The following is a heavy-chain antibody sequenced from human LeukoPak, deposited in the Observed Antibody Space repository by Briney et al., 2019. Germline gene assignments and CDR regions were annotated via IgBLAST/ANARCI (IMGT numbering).Heavy chain of an antibody. Sequence: SETLSLTCTVSGGSLGSYYWSWIRQPPGKGLEWIGYIHYTGTTKYNSSLNSRGTISVDTSKNQFSLILTSMTAADTAVYYCARHRGYTYGRTFDYWGQGTLVTVSS. J-gene: IGHJ4*01. CDR1: GGSLGSYY. V-gene: IGHV4-59*08. CDR2: IHYTGTT. D-gene: IGHD5-18*01. CDR3: ARHRGYTYGRTFDY.